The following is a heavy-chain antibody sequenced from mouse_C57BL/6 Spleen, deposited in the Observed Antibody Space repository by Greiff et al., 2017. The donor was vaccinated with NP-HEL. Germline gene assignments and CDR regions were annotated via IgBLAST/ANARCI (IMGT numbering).Heavy chain of an antibody. CDR2: INPSSGYT. V-gene: IGHV1-4*01. J-gene: IGHJ3*01. Sequence: VQLQESGAELARPGASVKMSCKASGYTFTSYTMHWVKQRPGQGLEWIGYINPSSGYTKYNQKFKDKATLTADKSSSTAYMQLSSLTSEDSAVYYCAREGPLPLAYWGQGTLVTVSA. CDR3: AREGPLPLAY. CDR1: GYTFTSYT. D-gene: IGHD6-1*01.